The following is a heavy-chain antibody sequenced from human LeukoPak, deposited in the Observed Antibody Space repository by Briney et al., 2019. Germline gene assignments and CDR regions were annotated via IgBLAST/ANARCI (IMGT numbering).Heavy chain of an antibody. V-gene: IGHV3-23*01. CDR2: ISEDGGGT. Sequence: GGPLKLSFAPLGFTFNNYGLVWLGQAPGKGLEWVAVISEDGGGTMYAAFVEGRFTISRDNPKNTLFLQRNSLRAEDTALYSCAKGSSGYFADLWGQGTLVTVSS. D-gene: IGHD3-22*01. J-gene: IGHJ5*02. CDR3: AKGSSGYFADL. CDR1: GFTFNNYG.